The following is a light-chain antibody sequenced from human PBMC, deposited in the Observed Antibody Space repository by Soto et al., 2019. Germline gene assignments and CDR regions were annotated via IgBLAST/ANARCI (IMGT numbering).Light chain of an antibody. J-gene: IGLJ7*01. CDR1: GGHSSYI. Sequence: QPVLTQSSSASASLGSSVKLTCTLSGGHSSYIIAWHQQQPGKAPRYLMKLEGSGSYNKGSGVPDRFSGSSSGADRYLTISNLRSEDEADYYCETWDSNTAVFGGGTQLTV. V-gene: IGLV4-60*03. CDR3: ETWDSNTAV. CDR2: LEGSGSY.